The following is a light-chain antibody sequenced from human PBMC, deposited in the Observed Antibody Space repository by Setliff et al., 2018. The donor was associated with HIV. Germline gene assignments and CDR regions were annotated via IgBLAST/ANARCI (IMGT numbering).Light chain of an antibody. CDR1: SNDVGYYNR. CDR2: EVS. V-gene: IGLV2-8*01. J-gene: IGLJ2*01. CDR3: CSYFDDIRV. Sequence: QSALTQPPSASGSPGQSVTISCTGTSNDVGYYNRVSWYQQYPGKAPKVMIYEVSKRPSGVPDRFSGSKSGNTASLTVSGLQAEDEADYYCCSYFDDIRVFGGGTKVTVL.